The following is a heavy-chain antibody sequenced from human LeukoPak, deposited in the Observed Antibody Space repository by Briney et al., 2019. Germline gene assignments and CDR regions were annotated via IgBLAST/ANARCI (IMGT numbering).Heavy chain of an antibody. CDR2: IYYSGST. D-gene: IGHD2-2*01. CDR3: ARDPRGYCSSTSCYDWFDP. J-gene: IGHJ5*02. V-gene: IGHV4-59*01. CDR1: GGSISSYY. Sequence: SETLSLTCTVSGGSISSYYWSWIRQPPGKGLEWVGYIYYSGSTNYNPSLKSRVTISVDTSKNQFSLKLSSVTAADTAVYYCARDPRGYCSSTSCYDWFDPWGQGTLVTVSS.